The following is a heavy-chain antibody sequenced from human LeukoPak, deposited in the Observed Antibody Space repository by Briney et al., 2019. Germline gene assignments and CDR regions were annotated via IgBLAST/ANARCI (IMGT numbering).Heavy chain of an antibody. CDR2: ISPGGRTM. J-gene: IGHJ4*02. D-gene: IGHD6-19*01. V-gene: IGHV3-11*04. Sequence: PGGSLRLSCAASGFTFSDYYMSWIRQAPGKGLEWVSYISPGGRTMYYADSVKGRFTISRDNAKNSLYLQMNSLRAEDTAVYYCARGGVYSSGWYVDYWGQGTLVTVSS. CDR1: GFTFSDYY. CDR3: ARGGVYSSGWYVDY.